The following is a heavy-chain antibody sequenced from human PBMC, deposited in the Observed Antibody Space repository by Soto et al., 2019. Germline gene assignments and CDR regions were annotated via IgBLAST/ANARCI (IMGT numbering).Heavy chain of an antibody. V-gene: IGHV3-9*01. CDR1: GFTFDDYA. D-gene: IGHD1-7*01. J-gene: IGHJ6*04. CDR2: ISWNSGSI. CDR3: AKASFTGTPPGFLDV. Sequence: GGSLRLSCAASGFTFDDYAMHWVRQAPGKGLEWVSGISWNSGSIGYADSVKGRFTISRDNAKNSLYLQMNSLRAEDTALYYCAKASFTGTPPGFLDVWGKGTTVTVSS.